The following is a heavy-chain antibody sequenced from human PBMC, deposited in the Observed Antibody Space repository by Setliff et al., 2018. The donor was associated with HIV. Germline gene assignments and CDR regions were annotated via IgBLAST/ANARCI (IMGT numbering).Heavy chain of an antibody. V-gene: IGHV4-39*06. D-gene: IGHD6-13*01. J-gene: IGHJ4*02. CDR1: GDSISSSSYY. CDR3: ARGTAAAGFKYYFDY. CDR2: VYYSGST. Sequence: SETLSLTCTVSGDSISSSSYYWGWIRQPPGKGLEWIGSVYYSGSTYYNPSLKSRVTISVDTSKNQFALKLSSVTAADTAVYYCARGTAAAGFKYYFDYWGQGTLVTVSS.